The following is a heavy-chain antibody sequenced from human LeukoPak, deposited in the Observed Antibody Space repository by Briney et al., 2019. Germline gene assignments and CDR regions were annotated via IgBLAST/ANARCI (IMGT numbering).Heavy chain of an antibody. CDR1: GFTFSKHA. Sequence: PGGSLRLSCGASGFTFSKHAMNWVRQAPGKGLEWLSGVSPPGGGTYYADSVKGRFTISRDDSKNTLSLQMNSLRVEDTAVYYCARDLAWGAFDYWGQGTLVTVSS. D-gene: IGHD7-27*01. CDR2: VSPPGGGT. CDR3: ARDLAWGAFDY. J-gene: IGHJ4*02. V-gene: IGHV3-23*01.